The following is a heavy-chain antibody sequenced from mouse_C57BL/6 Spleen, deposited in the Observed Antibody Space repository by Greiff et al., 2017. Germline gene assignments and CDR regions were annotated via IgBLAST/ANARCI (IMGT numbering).Heavy chain of an antibody. CDR3: ARSNYGNYWYFDV. CDR1: GYTFTSYW. D-gene: IGHD2-1*01. V-gene: IGHV1-55*01. CDR2: IYPGSGST. Sequence: VQLQQPGAELVKPGASVKMSCKASGYTFTSYWITWVKQRPGQGLEWIGDIYPGSGSTNYNEKFKSKATLTVDTSSSTAYMQLSSLTSEDSAGYYCARSNYGNYWYFDVWGTGTTVTVSS. J-gene: IGHJ1*03.